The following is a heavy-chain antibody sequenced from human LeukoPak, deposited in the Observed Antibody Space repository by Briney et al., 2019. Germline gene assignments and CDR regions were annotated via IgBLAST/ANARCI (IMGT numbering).Heavy chain of an antibody. J-gene: IGHJ4*02. V-gene: IGHV3-20*04. CDR2: SNWNGDST. Sequence: GGSLRLSCAASGFTFDDYGMNWVRQVPGKGLEWVSGSNWNGDSTGFADSVKGRFTISRDNAKSSLYLQMTSLRAEDTALYYCARGYTGYDMGYYFDYWGQGTLVTVSS. CDR1: GFTFDDYG. D-gene: IGHD5-12*01. CDR3: ARGYTGYDMGYYFDY.